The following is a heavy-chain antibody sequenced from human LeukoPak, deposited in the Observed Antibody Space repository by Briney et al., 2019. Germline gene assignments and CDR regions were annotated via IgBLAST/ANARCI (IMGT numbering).Heavy chain of an antibody. J-gene: IGHJ4*02. V-gene: IGHV4-4*07. CDR2: IYTSGST. CDR1: GGSISSYY. CDR3: ARDRGYSYAFDY. Sequence: SETVSLTCTVSGGSISSYYWSWIRQPAGKGLEWIGRIYTSGSTNYNPSLKSRVTISIDTSKNQFSLKLNSVTAADTAVYYCARDRGYSYAFDYWGQGTLVTVSS. D-gene: IGHD5-18*01.